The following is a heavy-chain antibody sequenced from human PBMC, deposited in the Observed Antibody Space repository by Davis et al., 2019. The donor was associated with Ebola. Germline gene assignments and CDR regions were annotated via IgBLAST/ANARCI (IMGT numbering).Heavy chain of an antibody. CDR2: INPNSGGT. J-gene: IGHJ4*02. CDR3: ARGGQSARLIDY. V-gene: IGHV1-2*06. Sequence: ASVKVSCKASGYTFTGYYMHWVRQAPGQGLEWMGRINPNSGGTNYAQKFQGRVTMARDTSISTAYMELSRLRSDDTAVYYCARGGQSARLIDYWGQGTLVTVSS. D-gene: IGHD5-12*01. CDR1: GYTFTGYY.